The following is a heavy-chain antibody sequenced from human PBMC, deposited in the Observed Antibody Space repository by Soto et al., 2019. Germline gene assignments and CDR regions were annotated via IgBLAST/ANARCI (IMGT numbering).Heavy chain of an antibody. CDR1: GGSINTGDYY. V-gene: IGHV4-30-4*01. D-gene: IGHD3-3*01. CDR2: IYYCGTT. CDR3: ARGVDFEGFSPYGMDV. Sequence: PSETLSLTCTVSGGSINTGDYYWTWIRQPRGKGLEWLGYIYYCGTTYYNPYLKSRVSLSLDTSKNHFSLRLTSVTAADTAVYYCARGVDFEGFSPYGMDVWGQGTTVTVSS. J-gene: IGHJ6*02.